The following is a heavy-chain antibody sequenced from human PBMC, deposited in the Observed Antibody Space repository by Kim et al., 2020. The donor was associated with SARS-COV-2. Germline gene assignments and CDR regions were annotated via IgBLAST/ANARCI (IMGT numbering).Heavy chain of an antibody. V-gene: IGHV3-64D*09. CDR3: VKDRGSVIRDFDY. D-gene: IGHD3-10*01. Sequence: GGSLRLSCSASGFTFSTHAMHWVRQAPGKGLEYVSAINNNGDITVYADSVKDRFTISRDNSKNTLYLQMRNLRPEDTAIYYCVKDRGSVIRDFDYWGQGTLVTVSS. CDR1: GFTFSTHA. CDR2: INNNGDIT. J-gene: IGHJ4*02.